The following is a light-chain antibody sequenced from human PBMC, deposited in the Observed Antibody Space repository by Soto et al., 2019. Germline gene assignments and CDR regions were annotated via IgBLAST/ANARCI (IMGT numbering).Light chain of an antibody. Sequence: QSALTQPPSASGSPGQSVTISCTGTSSDIGGYKYVSWYQQHPGKAPKLMIYEVNKRPSGVPDRFSGSKSGNTASLTVSGLQAEDEADYCCSSYAGSHYVFGTGSKLTVL. V-gene: IGLV2-8*01. CDR3: SSYAGSHYV. CDR1: SSDIGGYKY. CDR2: EVN. J-gene: IGLJ1*01.